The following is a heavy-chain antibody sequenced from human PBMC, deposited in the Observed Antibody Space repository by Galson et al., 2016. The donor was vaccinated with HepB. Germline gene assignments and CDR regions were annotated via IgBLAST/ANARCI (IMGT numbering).Heavy chain of an antibody. D-gene: IGHD1-7*01. J-gene: IGHJ6*04. Sequence: SETLSLTCHVSGGSMNSGNTYFWGWIRQPPGKGLEWIASIYDSEKTEHNPSLKSRVTISVDTSKNQFSLSLSSVTAADTAVYYCARGDMPAGTTTISYDLWYYYGMDVWGKGTTVTVSS. V-gene: IGHV4-39*01. CDR3: ARGDMPAGTTTISYDLWYYYGMDV. CDR1: GGSMNSGNTYF. CDR2: IYDSEKT.